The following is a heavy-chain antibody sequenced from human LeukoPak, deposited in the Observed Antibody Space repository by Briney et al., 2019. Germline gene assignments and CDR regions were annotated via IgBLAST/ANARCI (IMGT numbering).Heavy chain of an antibody. CDR2: IRYDGSNK. Sequence: PAGSLRLSCAASGVTFSSYGMHWVRQAPGKGLEWVAFIRYDGSNKYYADPVKGRFTISRDNSKNTLYLQRNSLRAEETAVYYCAKVPHGGYYFDYWGQGTLVTVSS. CDR1: GVTFSSYG. V-gene: IGHV3-30*02. D-gene: IGHD3-16*01. CDR3: AKVPHGGYYFDY. J-gene: IGHJ4*02.